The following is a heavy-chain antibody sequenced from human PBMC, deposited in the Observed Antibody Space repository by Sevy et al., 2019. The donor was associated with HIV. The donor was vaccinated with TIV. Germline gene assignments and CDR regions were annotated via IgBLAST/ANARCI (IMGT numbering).Heavy chain of an antibody. CDR3: ARQLHYYDSSGYSHAFDI. CDR1: GYSFTSYW. V-gene: IGHV5-51*01. J-gene: IGHJ3*02. Sequence: GESLKISCKGSGYSFTSYWIGWVRQMPGKGLEWMGIIYPGDSDTRYSPSFQGQVTISADKSISTAYLQWSSLKALDTAMYYCARQLHYYDSSGYSHAFDIWGQGTMVTVSS. CDR2: IYPGDSDT. D-gene: IGHD3-22*01.